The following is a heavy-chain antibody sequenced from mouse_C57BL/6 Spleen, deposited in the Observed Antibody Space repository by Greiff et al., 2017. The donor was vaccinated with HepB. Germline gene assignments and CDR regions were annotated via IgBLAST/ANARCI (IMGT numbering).Heavy chain of an antibody. V-gene: IGHV1-50*01. CDR3: ARGSNWDMYYAMDY. Sequence: VKLQQPGAELVKPGASVKLSCKASGYTFTSYWMQWVKQRPGQGLEWIGEIDPSDSYTNYNQKFKGKATLTVDTSSSTAYMQLSSLTSEDSAVYYCARGSNWDMYYAMDYWGQGTSVTVSS. J-gene: IGHJ4*01. CDR2: IDPSDSYT. D-gene: IGHD4-1*01. CDR1: GYTFTSYW.